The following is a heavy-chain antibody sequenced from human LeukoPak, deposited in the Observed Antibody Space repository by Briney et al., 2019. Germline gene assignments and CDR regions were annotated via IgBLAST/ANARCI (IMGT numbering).Heavy chain of an antibody. Sequence: GGSLRLSCAASGFTFSSYAMHWVRQAPGKGLEWVAVISYDGSNKYYADSVKGRFTIFRDNAKNTVYLQMNSLRGEDTAVYYCAVATDFSVYYYYMDVWGKGTTVTVSS. CDR3: AVATDFSVYYYYMDV. J-gene: IGHJ6*03. CDR2: ISYDGSNK. V-gene: IGHV3-30-3*01. D-gene: IGHD3-3*01. CDR1: GFTFSSYA.